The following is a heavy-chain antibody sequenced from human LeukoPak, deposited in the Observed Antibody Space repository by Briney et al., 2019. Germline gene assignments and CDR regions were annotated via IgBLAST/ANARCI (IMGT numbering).Heavy chain of an antibody. Sequence: ASVKVSCKASGYTFNSYGFSWVRQAPGQGLGWMGWISAYNGNTNYAQNLQGRVTMTADTSTSTAYMELRSLRSDDTAVYHCARFFPIAAAGTWYYGMDVWGQGTTVTVSS. CDR1: GYTFNSYG. V-gene: IGHV1-18*01. CDR2: ISAYNGNT. J-gene: IGHJ6*02. CDR3: ARFFPIAAAGTWYYGMDV. D-gene: IGHD6-13*01.